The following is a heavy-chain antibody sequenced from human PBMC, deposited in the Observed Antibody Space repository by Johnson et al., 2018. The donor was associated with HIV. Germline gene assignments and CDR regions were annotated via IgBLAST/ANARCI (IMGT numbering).Heavy chain of an antibody. J-gene: IGHJ3*02. CDR2: INWNGGST. V-gene: IGHV3-20*04. CDR1: GFTFDDYG. CDR3: ASSRSDHDAFDI. Sequence: VQLVESGGGVVRPGGSLRLSCAASGFTFDDYGMSWVRQAPGKGLEWVSGINWNGGSTGYADSVKGRFTISRDNAKNSLYLQMNSLRAEATAVYYCASSRSDHDAFDIWGQGTMVTVSS.